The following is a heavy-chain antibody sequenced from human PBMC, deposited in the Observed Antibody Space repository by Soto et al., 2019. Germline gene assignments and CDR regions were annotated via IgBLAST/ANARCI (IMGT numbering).Heavy chain of an antibody. Sequence: ASETPSPPRTGSGGSLSKSSYYLGWVRPPPREGLEWIGSIYYSGSTYYNPSLKSRVTISVDTSKNQFSLKLSSVTAADTAVYYCARLARHYGSGSYYQSDYWGQGTLVTVSS. D-gene: IGHD3-10*01. CDR2: IYYSGST. J-gene: IGHJ4*02. CDR1: GGSLSKSSYY. V-gene: IGHV4-39*01. CDR3: ARLARHYGSGSYYQSDY.